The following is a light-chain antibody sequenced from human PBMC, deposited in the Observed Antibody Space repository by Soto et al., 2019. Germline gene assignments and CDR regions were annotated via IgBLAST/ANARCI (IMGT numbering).Light chain of an antibody. CDR2: EVS. Sequence: QSVLTQPAPVSGSPGQSITISCTGTSSDVGGYDYVSWYQQHPGKAPKLLIYEVSDRPSGVSTRFSGSKSGSTASLTISGLQTEDEADYYCTSYTTIGTLDLFGTGTKVTVL. V-gene: IGLV2-14*01. CDR1: SSDVGGYDY. CDR3: TSYTTIGTLDL. J-gene: IGLJ1*01.